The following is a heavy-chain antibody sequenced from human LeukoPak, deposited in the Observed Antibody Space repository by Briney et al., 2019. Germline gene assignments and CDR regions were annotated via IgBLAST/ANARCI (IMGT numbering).Heavy chain of an antibody. Sequence: GGSLRLSCAASGFTFSSYAMHWVRQAPGKGLEWVAVISYDGSNKYYADSVKGRFTISRDNSKNTLYLQMNSLRAEDTAVYYCARVKRRDGYAIDYWGQGTLVTVSS. J-gene: IGHJ4*02. CDR2: ISYDGSNK. CDR1: GFTFSSYA. CDR3: ARVKRRDGYAIDY. D-gene: IGHD5-24*01. V-gene: IGHV3-30-3*01.